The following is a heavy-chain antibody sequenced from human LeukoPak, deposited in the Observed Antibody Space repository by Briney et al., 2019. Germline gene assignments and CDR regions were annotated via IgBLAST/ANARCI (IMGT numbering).Heavy chain of an antibody. V-gene: IGHV4-59*08. CDR2: IYYSGST. J-gene: IGHJ4*02. CDR3: ARGSARRHYFDY. CDR1: GGSISSYY. D-gene: IGHD6-25*01. Sequence: SETLSLTCTVSGGSISSYYWSWIRQPPGKGLEWIGYIYYSGSTYYNPSLKSRVTISVDTSKNQFSLKLSSVTAADTAVYYCARGSARRHYFDYWGQGTLVTVSS.